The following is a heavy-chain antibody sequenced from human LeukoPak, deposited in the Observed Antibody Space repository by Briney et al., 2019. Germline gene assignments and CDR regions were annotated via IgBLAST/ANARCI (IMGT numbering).Heavy chain of an antibody. D-gene: IGHD5-18*01. CDR3: AGYSYGVRPS. CDR1: GDSVSSNSVT. CDR2: TYYRSTWYN. J-gene: IGHJ5*02. V-gene: IGHV6-1*01. Sequence: SQTLSLTCAISGDSVSSNSVTWNWIRQSPSRGLEWLGRTYYRSTWYNDYAVSVKSRITIIPDTSKNQFSLHLNSVTPEDTAVYYCAGYSYGVRPSWGQGTLVTVPS.